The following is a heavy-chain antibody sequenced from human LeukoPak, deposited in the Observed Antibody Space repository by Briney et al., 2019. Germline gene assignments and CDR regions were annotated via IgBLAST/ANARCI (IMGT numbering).Heavy chain of an antibody. D-gene: IGHD3-9*01. J-gene: IGHJ4*02. Sequence: SSETLSLTCTVSGGSISSSSYYWGWIRQPPGKGLEWIGYIYYSGSTNYNPSLKSRVTMSVDTSKNQFSLKLSSVTAADTAVYYCARGLRYFDWLNIWGQGTLVTVSS. V-gene: IGHV4-61*05. CDR1: GGSISSSSYY. CDR3: ARGLRYFDWLNI. CDR2: IYYSGST.